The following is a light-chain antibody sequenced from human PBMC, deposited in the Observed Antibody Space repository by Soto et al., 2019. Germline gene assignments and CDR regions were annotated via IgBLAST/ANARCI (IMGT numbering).Light chain of an antibody. CDR2: DAS. V-gene: IGKV3-20*01. Sequence: EIGLTQSAGTLALSPGERDSLXCRASERIPSGFLAWYQPQHGQAPRLLTYDASGRAHGNPDSFSGRGSATDFTRSISRLEPEDFAVYYCQQFRNSVITFGQGTRLEIK. CDR3: QQFRNSVIT. CDR1: ERIPSGF. J-gene: IGKJ5*01.